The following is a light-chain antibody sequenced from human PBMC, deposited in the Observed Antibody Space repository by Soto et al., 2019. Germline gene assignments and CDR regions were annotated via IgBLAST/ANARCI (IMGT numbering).Light chain of an antibody. CDR1: SSDVGGYNY. V-gene: IGLV2-11*01. CDR3: CSYAGSYTVVL. J-gene: IGLJ2*01. Sequence: ALTQPRSVSGSPGQSVTISCTGTSSDVGGYNYVSWYQQHPGKAPKLMIYDVSKRPSGVPDRFSGSKSGNTASLTISGLQAEDEADYYCCSYAGSYTVVLFGGGTKLTVL. CDR2: DVS.